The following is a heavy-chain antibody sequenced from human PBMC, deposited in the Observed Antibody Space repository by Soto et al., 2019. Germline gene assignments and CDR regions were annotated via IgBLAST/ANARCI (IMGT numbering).Heavy chain of an antibody. D-gene: IGHD2-2*01. J-gene: IGHJ1*01. CDR2: ISYDGSDK. V-gene: IGHV3-30*18. Sequence: VESGGGVVQPGRSLRLSCAASGFTLSNFVVHWVRQAPGKGLEWVAVISYDGSDKDHADSVKGRFTVSRDNARDTVYLQMNSLRPEDTAVYYCAKKRYGENCRTTKCYVRQLWGPGTLVTVSS. CDR3: AKKRYGENCRTTKCYVRQL. CDR1: GFTLSNFV.